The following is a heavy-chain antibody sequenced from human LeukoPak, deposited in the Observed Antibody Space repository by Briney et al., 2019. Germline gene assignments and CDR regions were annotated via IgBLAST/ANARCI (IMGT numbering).Heavy chain of an antibody. Sequence: GGSLRLSCEASGFTFKNYWMSWVRQAPGKGLEWVANIKEDGREKYYVDSVKGRFTISRDNAKNSLYLQMNSLRAEDTVVYYCAREGPGLWFGELLNYFDYWGQGTLVAVSS. CDR3: AREGPGLWFGELLNYFDY. CDR2: IKEDGREK. V-gene: IGHV3-7*01. J-gene: IGHJ4*02. D-gene: IGHD3-10*01. CDR1: GFTFKNYW.